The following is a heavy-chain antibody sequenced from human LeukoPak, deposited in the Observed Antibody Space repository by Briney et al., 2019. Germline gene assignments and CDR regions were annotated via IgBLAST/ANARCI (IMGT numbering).Heavy chain of an antibody. D-gene: IGHD6-13*01. CDR2: IYSGGST. CDR3: ARVAAESSYYYGMDV. J-gene: IGHJ6*02. V-gene: IGHV3-53*01. Sequence: GGPLRLSCAASGFTVSSNYMSWVRQAPGKGLEWVSVIYSGGSTYYADSVKGRFTISRDNSKNTLYLQMNSLRAEDTAVYYCARVAAESSYYYGMDVWGQGTTVTVSS. CDR1: GFTVSSNY.